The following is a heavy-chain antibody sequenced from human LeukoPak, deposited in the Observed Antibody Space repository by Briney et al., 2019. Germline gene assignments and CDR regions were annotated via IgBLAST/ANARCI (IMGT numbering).Heavy chain of an antibody. CDR3: ARERVGATKSGFDY. Sequence: ASVKVSCKASGYTFTSYGISWVRQAPGQGLEWMGWISAYNGNTNYAQKLQGRVTMTTDTSTSTAYMGLRSLRSDDTAVYYCARERVGATKSGFDYWGQGTLVTVSS. CDR2: ISAYNGNT. J-gene: IGHJ4*02. D-gene: IGHD1-26*01. V-gene: IGHV1-18*01. CDR1: GYTFTSYG.